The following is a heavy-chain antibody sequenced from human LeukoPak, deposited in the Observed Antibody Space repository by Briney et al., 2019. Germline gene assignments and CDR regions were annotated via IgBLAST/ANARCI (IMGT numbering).Heavy chain of an antibody. J-gene: IGHJ4*02. V-gene: IGHV1-69*04. CDR2: IIPIFGIA. D-gene: IGHD6-19*01. CDR3: ARVTTTVAGPGWYFDY. Sequence: ASVKLSCNASGCTFSSYAISWVRQAPGQGLEWMGRIIPIFGIANYAQKFQGRVTITADKSTSTAYMELSSLRSEDTAVYYCARVTTTVAGPGWYFDYWGQGTLVTVSS. CDR1: GCTFSSYA.